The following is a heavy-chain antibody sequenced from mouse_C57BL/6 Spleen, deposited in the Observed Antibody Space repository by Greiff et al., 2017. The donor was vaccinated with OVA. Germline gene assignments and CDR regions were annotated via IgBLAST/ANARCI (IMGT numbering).Heavy chain of an antibody. J-gene: IGHJ2*01. D-gene: IGHD2-5*01. Sequence: LVESVAELVRPGASVKLSCTASGFNIKNTYMHWVKQRPEQGLEWIGRIDPANGNTKYAPKLQGQATITADTSPNTAYLQLSSLTSEDTAIYYCASLYSNPLDYWGQGTTLTVSS. CDR3: ASLYSNPLDY. V-gene: IGHV14-3*01. CDR1: GFNIKNTY. CDR2: IDPANGNT.